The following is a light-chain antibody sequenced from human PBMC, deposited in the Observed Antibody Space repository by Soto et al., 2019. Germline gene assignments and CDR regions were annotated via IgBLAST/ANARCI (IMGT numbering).Light chain of an antibody. J-gene: IGKJ4*01. CDR1: QSLVYDDGNIY. CDR2: KVS. Sequence: DVVMTQSPLSLPVSLGQPASISCRSSQSLVYDDGNIYLNWFQQRLGQPPKRLLYKVSNRDSGVPDRFSGSGSGTDFTLKISRVEAEDVGVYYCMQGAHRPLTFGGGTKVEIK. CDR3: MQGAHRPLT. V-gene: IGKV2-30*01.